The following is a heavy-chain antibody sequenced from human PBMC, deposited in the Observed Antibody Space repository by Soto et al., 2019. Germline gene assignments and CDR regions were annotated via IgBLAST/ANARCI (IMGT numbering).Heavy chain of an antibody. Sequence: PSATPFLTCTVSGDPINHYYWSWIRQPPGKGLDWIGYIYHSGSTDYNPSLKSRVTIAVYPSKTQFSLRFSAVTAADTAVYYCARDVNVYGTSRHYYGIDVWGRGTTVTVSS. V-gene: IGHV4-59*01. D-gene: IGHD2-2*01. CDR2: IYHSGST. CDR3: ARDVNVYGTSRHYYGIDV. J-gene: IGHJ6*02. CDR1: GDPINHYY.